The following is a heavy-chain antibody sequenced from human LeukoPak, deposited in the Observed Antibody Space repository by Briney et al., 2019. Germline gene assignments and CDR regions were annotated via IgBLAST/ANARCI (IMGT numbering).Heavy chain of an antibody. Sequence: SETLSLTCTVSGGSVSSSSYYWGWIRQPPGKGLEWIGSIYYSGSTYYNPSLKSRVTISVDTSKNQFSLKLSSVTAADTAVYYCARHRNEYDYGDYQVIDYWGQGTLVTVSS. J-gene: IGHJ4*02. V-gene: IGHV4-39*01. CDR3: ARHRNEYDYGDYQVIDY. CDR1: GGSVSSSSYY. CDR2: IYYSGST. D-gene: IGHD4-17*01.